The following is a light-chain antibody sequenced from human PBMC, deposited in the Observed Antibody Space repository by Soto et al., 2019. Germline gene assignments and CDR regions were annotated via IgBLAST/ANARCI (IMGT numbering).Light chain of an antibody. J-gene: IGKJ5*01. CDR3: QQLNSYPQIT. Sequence: DIQLTQSPSFLSASVGDRVTITCRASQGINSYLAWYQQEPGKAPKLLIYAASTLQSGVPSRFSGSGSGTEFTLTISSLQHEDFATYYCQQLNSYPQITFGQGTRLEIK. CDR2: AAS. CDR1: QGINSY. V-gene: IGKV1-9*01.